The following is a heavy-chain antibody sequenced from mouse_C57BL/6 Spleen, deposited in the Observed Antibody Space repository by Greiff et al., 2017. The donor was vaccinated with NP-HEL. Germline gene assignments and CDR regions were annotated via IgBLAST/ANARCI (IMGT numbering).Heavy chain of an antibody. CDR1: GFTFSDYY. Sequence: EVKVVESGGGLVQPGGSLKLSCAASGFTFSDYYMYWVRQTPEKRLEWVAYISNGGGSTYYPDTVKGRFTISRDNAKNTLYLQMSRLKSEDTAMYYCARHWGYSNAMDYWGQGTSVTVSS. D-gene: IGHD2-5*01. CDR2: ISNGGGST. CDR3: ARHWGYSNAMDY. V-gene: IGHV5-12*01. J-gene: IGHJ4*01.